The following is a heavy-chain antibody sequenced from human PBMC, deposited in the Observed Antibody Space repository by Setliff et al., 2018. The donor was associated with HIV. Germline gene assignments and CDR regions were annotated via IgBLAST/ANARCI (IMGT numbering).Heavy chain of an antibody. CDR1: GGSISSGDYY. V-gene: IGHV4-30-4*08. D-gene: IGHD5-12*01. CDR2: IYDSEST. Sequence: SETLSLTCTVSGGSISSGDYYWSWIRQPPGKGLEWIGNIYDSESTYYNPSLKSRVTISVDTSKNQFSLKLSSVTAADTAVYYCARQGGYSGYGFYYYYYYMDVWGKGTTVTVSS. CDR3: ARQGGYSGYGFYYYYYYMDV. J-gene: IGHJ6*03.